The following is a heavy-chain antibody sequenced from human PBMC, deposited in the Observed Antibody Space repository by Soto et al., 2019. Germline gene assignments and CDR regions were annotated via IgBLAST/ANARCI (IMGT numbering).Heavy chain of an antibody. D-gene: IGHD2-8*01. Sequence: VQLVESGGGLVQPGGSLRLSCVASGFTFSRFSMNWFRQAPGKGLEWLSYITANSGSIYYADSMKGRLTISRYNANSPLHLQLRSLRAGDGSVYYSVREHAYWVHGALATVSS. CDR1: GFTFSRFS. V-gene: IGHV3-48*04. J-gene: IGHJ4*01. CDR2: ITANSGSI. CDR3: VREHAY.